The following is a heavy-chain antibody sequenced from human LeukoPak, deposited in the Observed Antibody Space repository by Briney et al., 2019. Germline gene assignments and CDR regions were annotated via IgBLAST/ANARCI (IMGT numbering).Heavy chain of an antibody. CDR1: GFTFSSYA. Sequence: PGGSLRLSCAASGFTFSSYAMHWVRQAPGKGLEWVAVISYDGSNKYYADSVKGRFTISRDNSKNTLYLQMNSLRAEDTAVYYCASHFYVGSYGYFDYWGQGTLVTVSS. CDR2: ISYDGSNK. V-gene: IGHV3-30*04. CDR3: ASHFYVGSYGYFDY. D-gene: IGHD1-26*01. J-gene: IGHJ4*02.